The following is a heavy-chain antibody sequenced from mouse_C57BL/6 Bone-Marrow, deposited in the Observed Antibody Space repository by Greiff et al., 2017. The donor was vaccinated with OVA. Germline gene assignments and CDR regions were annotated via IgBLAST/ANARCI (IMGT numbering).Heavy chain of an antibody. J-gene: IGHJ4*01. V-gene: IGHV1-52*01. CDR1: GYTFTSYW. CDR2: IDPSDSET. D-gene: IGHD3-2*02. CDR3: ARSSSGYCYAMDY. Sequence: QVQLQQPGAELVRPGSSVKLSCKASGYTFTSYWMHWVKQRPIQGLEWIGNIDPSDSETHYNQKFKDKATLTVDKSSSTAYMQLSSLTSEDSAVYYDARSSSGYCYAMDYWGQGTSVTVSS.